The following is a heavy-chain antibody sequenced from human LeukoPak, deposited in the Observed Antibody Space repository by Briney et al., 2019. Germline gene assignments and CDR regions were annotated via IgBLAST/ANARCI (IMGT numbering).Heavy chain of an antibody. D-gene: IGHD3-16*01. J-gene: IGHJ4*02. CDR2: IKKDGRQK. Sequence: PGGALRLSCAASGFTFSKYWRRWVRQPPGKGLEGVADIKKDGRQKYYVDSVEGGLTISRENAKKSMYLQLNSLGAEDTAVYFCASASYYDSPHYFDNWGQGTLVTVAS. V-gene: IGHV3-7*03. CDR1: GFTFSKYW. CDR3: ASASYYDSPHYFDN.